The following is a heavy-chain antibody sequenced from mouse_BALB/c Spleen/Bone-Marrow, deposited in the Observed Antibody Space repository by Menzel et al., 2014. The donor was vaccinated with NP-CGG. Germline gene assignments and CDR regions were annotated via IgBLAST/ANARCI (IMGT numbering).Heavy chain of an antibody. CDR1: GFTFSTYY. V-gene: IGHV5-6-2*01. CDR2: IYTNDGST. Sequence: EVQVVESGGGLVKAGESLKLSCAASGFTFSTYYMSWVRQTPEKRLELVAAIYTNDGSTYYPDTVKGRFAISRVNAKNTLYLQMSSLKSEDTALYYCARRAFYALDCWGQGTSVTVSS. CDR3: ARRAFYALDC. J-gene: IGHJ4*01.